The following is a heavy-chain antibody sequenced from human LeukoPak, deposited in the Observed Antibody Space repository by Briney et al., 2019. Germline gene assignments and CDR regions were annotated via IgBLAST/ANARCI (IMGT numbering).Heavy chain of an antibody. J-gene: IGHJ4*02. CDR1: GGSISSGSYY. D-gene: IGHD3-3*01. Sequence: SETLSLTCTVSGGSISSGSYYWSWIRQPARKGLEWIGRIYTSGSTNYNPSLKSRVTISVDTSKNQFSLKLSSVTAADTAVYYCARGRFYDYFDYWGQGTLVTVSS. CDR2: IYTSGST. V-gene: IGHV4-61*02. CDR3: ARGRFYDYFDY.